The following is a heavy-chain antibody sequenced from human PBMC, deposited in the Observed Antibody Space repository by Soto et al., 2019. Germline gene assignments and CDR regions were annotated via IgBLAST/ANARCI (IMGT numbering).Heavy chain of an antibody. CDR1: GYFFTDYY. CDR2: INPNSGGT. CDR3: ARDDGQSRDIFDI. Sequence: GASVKVSYKASGYFFTDYYIHWVRQAPGQGLEWMGWINPNSGGTTFAEKFEARVTLTRDTSISTVYMELSRLRSDDTAVYYCARDDGQSRDIFDIWGQGTMVTVSS. D-gene: IGHD2-15*01. V-gene: IGHV1-2*02. J-gene: IGHJ3*02.